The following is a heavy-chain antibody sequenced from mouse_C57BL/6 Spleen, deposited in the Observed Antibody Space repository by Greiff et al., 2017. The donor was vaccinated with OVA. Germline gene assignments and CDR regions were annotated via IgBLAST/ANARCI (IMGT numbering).Heavy chain of an antibody. Sequence: QVQLQQPGAELVKPGASVKLSCKASGYTFTSYWMQWVKQRPGQGLEWIGEIDPSDSYTNYNQKFKGKATLTVDTSSSTAYMQLSSLTSEDSAVYYCAKRGVRRAMDYWGQVTSVTVSS. V-gene: IGHV1-50*01. CDR3: AKRGVRRAMDY. J-gene: IGHJ4*01. CDR1: GYTFTSYW. CDR2: IDPSDSYT. D-gene: IGHD2-14*01.